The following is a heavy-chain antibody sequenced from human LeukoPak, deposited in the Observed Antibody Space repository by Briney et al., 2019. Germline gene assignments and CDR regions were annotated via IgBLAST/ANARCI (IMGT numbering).Heavy chain of an antibody. CDR3: ARGITGMYYYDP. CDR2: INFDGSST. Sequence: GGSLRLSCTASGFTFSSHWMHWVRQAPGKGLVWVSRINFDGSSTNYADSVKGRFTISRDNAKDTLYLQINTPRAEDTAVYYCARGITGMYYYDPWGQGTLVTVSS. J-gene: IGHJ5*02. V-gene: IGHV3-74*01. CDR1: GFTFSSHW. D-gene: IGHD3-10*01.